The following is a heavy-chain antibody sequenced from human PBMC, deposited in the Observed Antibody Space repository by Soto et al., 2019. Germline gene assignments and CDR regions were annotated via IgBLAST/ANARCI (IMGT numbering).Heavy chain of an antibody. D-gene: IGHD1-7*01. J-gene: IGHJ4*02. V-gene: IGHV1-3*05. Sequence: QVKFVQSGAEERKPGASVKLSCKASEYTFITYAMHWVRQAPGQRLEWMGWINPGNGNTRYSQNFQGRVTITRDTSANTAYMELSSLTSEDTAVYYCARSTKLLDFDYWGQGTLVTVSS. CDR1: EYTFITYA. CDR2: INPGNGNT. CDR3: ARSTKLLDFDY.